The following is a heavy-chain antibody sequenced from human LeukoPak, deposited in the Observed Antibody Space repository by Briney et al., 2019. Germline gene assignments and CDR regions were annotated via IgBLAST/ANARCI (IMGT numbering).Heavy chain of an antibody. CDR3: ARFHDFWR. CDR2: IDGRGSPT. D-gene: IGHD3-3*01. J-gene: IGHJ4*02. Sequence: GGSLRLSCAASGFIFSFYAMTWVRQAPGKGLEWVSSIDGRGSPTYYADSVKGRFTISRDNSKNTLYLLLNSLRAEDTAVYYCARFHDFWRWGQGTLVTVSS. CDR1: GFIFSFYA. V-gene: IGHV3-23*01.